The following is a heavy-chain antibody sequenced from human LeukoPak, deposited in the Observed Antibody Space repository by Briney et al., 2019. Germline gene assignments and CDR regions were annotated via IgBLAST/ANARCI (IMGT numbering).Heavy chain of an antibody. CDR1: GFTFSGYS. Sequence: PGGSLRLSCTASGFTFSGYSMNWIRQAPGKGLEWVSSFGTRSTSIYHAGSVKGRFAISRDDAKNSLYLQMNSLRAEDTALYYCAREVSEGFDFWGQGTLVTVSS. J-gene: IGHJ4*02. CDR2: FGTRSTSI. V-gene: IGHV3-21*01. D-gene: IGHD3-22*01. CDR3: AREVSEGFDF.